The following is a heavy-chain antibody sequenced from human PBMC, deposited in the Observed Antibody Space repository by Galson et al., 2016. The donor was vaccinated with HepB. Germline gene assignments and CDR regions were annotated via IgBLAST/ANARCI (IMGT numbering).Heavy chain of an antibody. D-gene: IGHD1-26*01. V-gene: IGHV4-61*01. CDR3: ATLGRSYGNAWES. CDR2: MYHSGRT. J-gene: IGHJ3*02. Sequence: SETLSLTCTVSGASVSSGTAYWSWIRQAPGKGLELIAYMYHSGRTIYNPSLQSRVTISMDTSKNQFFLRVSSVIAADTAVYYCATLGRSYGNAWESWGQGTRVIVSS. CDR1: GASVSSGTAY.